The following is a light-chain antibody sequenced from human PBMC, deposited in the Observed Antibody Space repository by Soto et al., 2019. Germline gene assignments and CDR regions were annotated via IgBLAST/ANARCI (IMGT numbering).Light chain of an antibody. J-gene: IGKJ1*01. CDR2: SAS. CDR1: QAIGTY. V-gene: IGKV1-9*01. CDR3: QQLNTYPWT. Sequence: EIQLTQSPSFLSASVGDTVTITCRASQAIGTYLAWYQEQPGKLPRLLVYSASTSQSGLPSRFSSSGSRTDFSLTISSLQPDDFTTYYCQQLNTYPWTFGRGTKVDIK.